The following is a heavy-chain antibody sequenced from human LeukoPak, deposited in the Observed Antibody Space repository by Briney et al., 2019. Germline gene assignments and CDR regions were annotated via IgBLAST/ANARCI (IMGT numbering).Heavy chain of an antibody. Sequence: SETLSLTCAVYGGSFRGYYWSWIRQPPGKGLEWIGEINHSGSTNYNPSLKSRVTISVDTSKNQFSLKLSSVTAADTAVYYCAGLGSSKVVWLQFVDYWGQGTLVTVSS. CDR3: AGLGSSKVVWLQFVDY. CDR2: INHSGST. V-gene: IGHV4-34*01. CDR1: GGSFRGYY. D-gene: IGHD5-24*01. J-gene: IGHJ4*02.